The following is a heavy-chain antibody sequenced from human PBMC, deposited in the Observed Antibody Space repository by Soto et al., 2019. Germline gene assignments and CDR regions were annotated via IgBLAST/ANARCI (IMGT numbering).Heavy chain of an antibody. CDR3: VRYCSGGSCPDAFDI. Sequence: GGSLRLSCAASGFTFSSYAMSWVLQAFGKGLEWVGRIRSKANSDATAYGASVKGRFTISRDDSKNTAYLQMNSLKSEDTAVYYCVRYCSGGSCPDAFDIWGQGTMVTVSS. V-gene: IGHV3-73*01. CDR1: GFTFSSYA. D-gene: IGHD2-15*01. J-gene: IGHJ3*02. CDR2: IRSKANSDAT.